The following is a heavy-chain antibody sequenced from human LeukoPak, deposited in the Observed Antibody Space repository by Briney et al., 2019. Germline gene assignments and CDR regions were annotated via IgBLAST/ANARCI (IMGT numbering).Heavy chain of an antibody. CDR2: TYYRSKWYY. V-gene: IGHV6-1*01. D-gene: IGHD1-26*01. J-gene: IGHJ4*02. CDR3: ARDPVGGSTIFDY. Sequence: SQTLSLTCAISGDSVSSNSAAWNWIRQSPSRGLEWLGRTYYRSKWYYDYAVAVKSRVSINPDTSKNQFSLQLSSVTPEDTAVYYCARDPVGGSTIFDYWGQGTLVTVSS. CDR1: GDSVSSNSAA.